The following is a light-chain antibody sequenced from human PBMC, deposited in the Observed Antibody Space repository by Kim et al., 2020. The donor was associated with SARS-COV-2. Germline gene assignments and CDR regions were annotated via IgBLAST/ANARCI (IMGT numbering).Light chain of an antibody. CDR3: MQGTHWPFT. CDR2: KAS. V-gene: IGKV2-30*01. Sequence: PASISCRSSQSLVYSDGNIYLNWFHQRPGQSPRRLIYKASNRDSGVPDRFSRSGSGTDFTLQISRVEAEDVGVYYCMQGTHWPFTFGPGTKVDIK. J-gene: IGKJ3*01. CDR1: QSLVYSDGNIY.